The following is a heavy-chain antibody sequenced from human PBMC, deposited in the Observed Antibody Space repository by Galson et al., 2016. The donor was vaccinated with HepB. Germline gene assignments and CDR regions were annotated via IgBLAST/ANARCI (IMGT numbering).Heavy chain of an antibody. V-gene: IGHV3-23*01. CDR2: ISRSGDRT. D-gene: IGHD3-22*01. Sequence: SLRLSCAASGFNFNLYSMTWIRQAPGKGLEWVSAISRSGDRTKYADSVECRFSISRDNSKDTTYLHMTGLRVEDTAVYFCAKWGPHHDTGGYYYPRGWGQGTLVTVSS. J-gene: IGHJ4*02. CDR3: AKWGPHHDTGGYYYPRG. CDR1: GFNFNLYS.